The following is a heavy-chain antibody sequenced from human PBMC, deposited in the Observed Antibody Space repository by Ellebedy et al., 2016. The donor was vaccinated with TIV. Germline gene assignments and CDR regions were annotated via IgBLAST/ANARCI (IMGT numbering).Heavy chain of an antibody. D-gene: IGHD3-10*01. CDR2: IYHSETT. J-gene: IGHJ5*02. Sequence: SETLSLTCTVSGGSISSSFYQWGWIRQPPGKGLEWVGSIYHSETTYYNPSLKSRVPISLDTSKNQFSLKLNSVTAADTAVYFWARVGLRFGELSTWKWFDPWGQGTLVTVSS. CDR1: GGSISSSFYQ. V-gene: IGHV4-39*07. CDR3: ARVGLRFGELSTWKWFDP.